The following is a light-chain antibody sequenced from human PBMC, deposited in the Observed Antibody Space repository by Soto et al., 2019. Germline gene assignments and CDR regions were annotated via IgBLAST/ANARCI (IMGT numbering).Light chain of an antibody. CDR1: RSISRY. J-gene: IGKJ1*01. V-gene: IGKV1-39*01. CDR3: KQSYRTQWT. Sequence: IQMTQSPSSLSASVGDRVNMTCRASRSISRYLSWYQQKPGKAPNLLIYAASSLQSGVPSRFSGAGSGTDFTLTIGNRHPADFASYYCKQSYRTQWTFGQGTKVDIK. CDR2: AAS.